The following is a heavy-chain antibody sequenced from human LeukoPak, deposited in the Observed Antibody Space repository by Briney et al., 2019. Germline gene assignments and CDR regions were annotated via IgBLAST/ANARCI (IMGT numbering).Heavy chain of an antibody. V-gene: IGHV1-18*01. Sequence: ASVKVSCKASGYTFTSYGISWVRQAPGQGLEWMGWISAYNGNTNYAQKLQGRVTMTTDTSTSTAYMELNSLRAEDTAVYYCATTPIVGATRGDFDYWGQGTLVTVSS. CDR3: ATTPIVGATRGDFDY. J-gene: IGHJ4*02. D-gene: IGHD1-26*01. CDR2: ISAYNGNT. CDR1: GYTFTSYG.